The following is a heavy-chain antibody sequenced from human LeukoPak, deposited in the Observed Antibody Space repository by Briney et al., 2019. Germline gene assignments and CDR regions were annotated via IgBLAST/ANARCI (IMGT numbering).Heavy chain of an antibody. Sequence: AGGSLRHSCAASGFGFKDAAMTWVRQAPGKALEWVSLISFSGANTYYADSVKGRFTISRDNSKSTVSLQMNSLRAEDTAMYYCVKDIQLSYWGQGTLVTVSS. V-gene: IGHV3-23*01. J-gene: IGHJ4*02. CDR1: GFGFKDAA. CDR2: ISFSGANT. D-gene: IGHD3-16*02. CDR3: VKDIQLSY.